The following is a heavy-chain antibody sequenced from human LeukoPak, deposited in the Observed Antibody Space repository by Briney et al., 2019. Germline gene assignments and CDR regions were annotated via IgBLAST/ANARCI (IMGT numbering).Heavy chain of an antibody. CDR3: ARDDYSNYVDY. CDR1: KFTFSTFS. CDR2: ISGSGGYT. Sequence: GGSLRLSCAASKFTFSTFSMSWVRQAPGKGLEWVSSISGSGGYTYYADSVKGRFTISRDNSKNTLFLQMNSLRAEDTAVYYCARDDYSNYVDYWGQGTLVTVST. V-gene: IGHV3-23*01. D-gene: IGHD4-11*01. J-gene: IGHJ4*02.